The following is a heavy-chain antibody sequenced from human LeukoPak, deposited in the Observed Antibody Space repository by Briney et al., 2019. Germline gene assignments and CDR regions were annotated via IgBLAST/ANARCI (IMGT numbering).Heavy chain of an antibody. CDR1: GGSISSYY. J-gene: IGHJ4*02. D-gene: IGHD3-9*01. CDR3: ARTYDWFDY. V-gene: IGHV4-59*01. Sequence: SETLSLTCTVSGGSISSYYWSWIRQPPGKGLEWMGYIYYSGSTNYNPSLKSRVTISVDTSKNQFSLKLSSVTAADTAVYYCARTYDWFDYWGQGTLVTVSS. CDR2: IYYSGST.